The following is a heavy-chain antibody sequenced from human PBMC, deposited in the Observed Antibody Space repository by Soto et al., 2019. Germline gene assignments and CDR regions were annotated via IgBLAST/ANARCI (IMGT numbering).Heavy chain of an antibody. Sequence: GESLKISCKGSGYSFTSYWIGWVRQMPGKGLEWMGIIYPGDSDTRYSPSFQGQVTISADKSISTAYLQWSSLKASDTAMYYCARAMVRGKKYCGVDVWGKGTTVTVSS. CDR3: ARAMVRGKKYCGVDV. J-gene: IGHJ6*04. CDR1: GYSFTSYW. V-gene: IGHV5-51*01. D-gene: IGHD3-10*01. CDR2: IYPGDSDT.